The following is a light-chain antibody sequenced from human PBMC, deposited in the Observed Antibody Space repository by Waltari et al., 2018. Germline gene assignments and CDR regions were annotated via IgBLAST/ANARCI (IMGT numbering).Light chain of an antibody. CDR1: SSDVGAYNY. Sequence: QSALTQPPSASGSPGQSVTISCTGTSSDVGAYNYVSWYQQHPGKAPKLMIYEVTKRPSGVPDRVSGSKSGNTASLTGSGLQAEDEADYYCSSYAGSNKGVFGGGTHLTVL. V-gene: IGLV2-8*01. CDR2: EVT. J-gene: IGLJ2*01. CDR3: SSYAGSNKGV.